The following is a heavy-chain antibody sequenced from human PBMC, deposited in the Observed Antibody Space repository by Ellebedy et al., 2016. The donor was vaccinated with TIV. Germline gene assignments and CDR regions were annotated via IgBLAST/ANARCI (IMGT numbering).Heavy chain of an antibody. J-gene: IGHJ4*02. CDR1: GGSISSSSYY. Sequence: MPSETLSLTCTVSGGSISSSSYYWGWIRQPPGKGLEGIGSIYYSGSTYYNPSLKSRVTISVDTSKNQFSLKLSSVTAADTAVYYCATYKGYYGSGSAGGIDYWGQGTLVTVSS. CDR3: ATYKGYYGSGSAGGIDY. CDR2: IYYSGST. D-gene: IGHD3-10*01. V-gene: IGHV4-39*07.